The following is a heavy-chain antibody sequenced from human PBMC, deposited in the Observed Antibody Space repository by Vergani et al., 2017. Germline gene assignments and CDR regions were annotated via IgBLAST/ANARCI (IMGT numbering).Heavy chain of an antibody. CDR3: ARRGSSWYWYFDL. CDR2: IYYSGST. V-gene: IGHV4-61*02. CDR1: GGSISGVSYY. Sequence: QVQLQESGPGLVKPSQSLSLTCTVSGGSISGVSYYLSWVRQPAGKGLEWIGRIYYSGSTNYNPSLKSRVTISVDTSKNQFSLKLRSVTAADTAVYYCARRGSSWYWYFDLWGRGTLVTVSS. D-gene: IGHD6-13*01. J-gene: IGHJ2*01.